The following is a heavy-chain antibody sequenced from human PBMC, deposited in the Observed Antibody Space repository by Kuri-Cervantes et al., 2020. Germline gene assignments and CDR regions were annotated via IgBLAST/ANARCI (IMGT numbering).Heavy chain of an antibody. V-gene: IGHV4-38-2*02. Sequence: SETLSLTCAVSGYSISSGYYWGWIRQPPGKGLEWIGSIFYTGSTYYNPSLKSRVTISVDTSKNQFSLKLSSVTAADTAVYYCARDNDGPYDYWGQGTPVTVSS. CDR3: ARDNDGPYDY. J-gene: IGHJ4*02. CDR1: GYSISSGYY. CDR2: IFYTGST. D-gene: IGHD2-8*01.